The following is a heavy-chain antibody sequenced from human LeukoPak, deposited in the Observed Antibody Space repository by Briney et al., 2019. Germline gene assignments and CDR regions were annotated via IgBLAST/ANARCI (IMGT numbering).Heavy chain of an antibody. J-gene: IGHJ5*02. V-gene: IGHV1-2*04. CDR2: INPKSGDT. CDR1: GGTFSSYA. D-gene: IGHD2-15*01. Sequence: GASVKVSCKASGGTFSSYAISWVRQAPGQGLEWMGWINPKSGDTHSAQKFQRWVTMTRDTATNTAYMELNRLTPDDTAVYYCARVVYSYGYCDRRTCPNWFDPWGQGTVVTVSS. CDR3: ARVVYSYGYCDRRTCPNWFDP.